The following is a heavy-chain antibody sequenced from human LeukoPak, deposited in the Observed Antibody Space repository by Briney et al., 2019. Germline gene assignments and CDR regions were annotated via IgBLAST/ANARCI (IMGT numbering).Heavy chain of an antibody. CDR2: ISYDGSNK. Sequence: HLGGSLRLSCAASGFTFSSNAMSWVRQAPGKGLEWVAVISYDGSNKYYADSVKGRFTISRDNSKNTLYLQMNSLRAEDTAVYYCARDLYSGSSYGIDYWGQGTLVTVSS. CDR3: ARDLYSGSSYGIDY. J-gene: IGHJ4*02. D-gene: IGHD1-26*01. CDR1: GFTFSSNA. V-gene: IGHV3-30-3*01.